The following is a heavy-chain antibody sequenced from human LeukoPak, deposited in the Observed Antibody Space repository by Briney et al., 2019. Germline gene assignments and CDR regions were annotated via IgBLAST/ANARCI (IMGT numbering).Heavy chain of an antibody. J-gene: IGHJ3*02. V-gene: IGHV4-59*01. CDR2: IYYSGST. Sequence: PSETLSLTCTVSGGSISSYYWSWIRQPPGKGLDRIGYIYYSGSTNYNPSLKSRVTISVDTSKNQFSLKLSSVTAADTAVYYCARAGRWEGRPHAFDIWGQGTMVAVSS. CDR1: GGSISSYY. D-gene: IGHD1-26*01. CDR3: ARAGRWEGRPHAFDI.